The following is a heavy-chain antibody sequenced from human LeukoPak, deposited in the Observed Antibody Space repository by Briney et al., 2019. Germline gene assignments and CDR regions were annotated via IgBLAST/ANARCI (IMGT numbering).Heavy chain of an antibody. Sequence: GGSLRLSCAASGFTFSSYSMNWVRQAPGKGLEWVSYISSSSSYIYYTDSVKARFTTSRDNAKNSLYLQMNTLRAEDTAIYYCARGERYGPLDYWGQGTLVTVSS. J-gene: IGHJ4*02. CDR1: GFTFSSYS. V-gene: IGHV3-21*01. D-gene: IGHD5-18*01. CDR3: ARGERYGPLDY. CDR2: ISSSSSYI.